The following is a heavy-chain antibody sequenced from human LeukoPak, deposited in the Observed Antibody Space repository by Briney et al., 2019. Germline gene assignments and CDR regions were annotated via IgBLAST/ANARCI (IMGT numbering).Heavy chain of an antibody. CDR2: VKPDGSEK. V-gene: IGHV3-7*04. Sequence: GGSLRLSCAASGFAFSNYWMTCVRQAPGEGLEWVANVKPDGSEKYCADSLKGRFTTSRDNVKNSLYLQMNTLRAEDTAVYYCARYGSIAAAGTFDYWGQGTLVTVSS. D-gene: IGHD6-13*01. J-gene: IGHJ4*02. CDR1: GFAFSNYW. CDR3: ARYGSIAAAGTFDY.